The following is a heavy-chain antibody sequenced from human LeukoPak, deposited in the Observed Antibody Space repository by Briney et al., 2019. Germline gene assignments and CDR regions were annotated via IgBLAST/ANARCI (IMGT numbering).Heavy chain of an antibody. CDR2: IWYDGSNK. CDR3: ARASSSWQFDY. Sequence: GRSLRLSCAASGFTFSSYGMHWVRQAPGKGLEWVAVIWYDGSNKYYADSVKGRFTISRDNSKSTLYLQMNSLRAEDTAVYYCARASSSWQFDYWGQGTLVTVSS. V-gene: IGHV3-33*01. J-gene: IGHJ4*02. D-gene: IGHD6-13*01. CDR1: GFTFSSYG.